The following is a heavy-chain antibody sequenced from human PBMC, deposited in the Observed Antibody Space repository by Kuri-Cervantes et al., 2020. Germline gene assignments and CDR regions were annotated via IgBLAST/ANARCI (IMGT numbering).Heavy chain of an antibody. Sequence: GESLKISCAASRFTFSSYSMNWVRQAPGKGLEWVSSISSSSTYIYYADSVKGRFTISRDNAKNSLYLQMNSLRAEDTAVYYCARGNRADIVADYYYYYMDVWGKGTTVTVSS. D-gene: IGHD2-15*01. V-gene: IGHV3-21*01. CDR2: ISSSSTYI. CDR1: RFTFSSYS. J-gene: IGHJ6*03. CDR3: ARGNRADIVADYYYYYMDV.